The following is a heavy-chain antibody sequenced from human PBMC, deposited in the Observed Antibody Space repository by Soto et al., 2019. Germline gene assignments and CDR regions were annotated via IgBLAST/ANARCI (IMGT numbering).Heavy chain of an antibody. Sequence: GGSLRLSCAASGFTFTSYAMSWVRQAPGKGLEWVSAISGSGGSTADADSVKGRFTIPSDNAKTSLSLPMNSLRADDTAVYYCARVFCCGACYSPLDYWGQGTLVTVSS. CDR1: GFTFTSYA. D-gene: IGHD2-15*01. CDR2: ISGSGGST. J-gene: IGHJ4*02. V-gene: IGHV3-23*01. CDR3: ARVFCCGACYSPLDY.